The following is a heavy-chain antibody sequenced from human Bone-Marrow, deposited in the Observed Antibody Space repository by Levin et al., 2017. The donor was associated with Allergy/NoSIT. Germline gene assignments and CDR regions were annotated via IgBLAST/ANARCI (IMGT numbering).Heavy chain of an antibody. CDR3: STDRD. Sequence: PGESLKISCVASGLTFSNAKMNWVRRAPGKGLEWLGRIRSNADGGTTDYAASVKGRFTISRDDSKSTVYLQMNSLKAEDSGVYYCSTDRDWGQGTPVSVSS. CDR2: IRSNADGGTT. J-gene: IGHJ4*02. V-gene: IGHV3-15*01. CDR1: GLTFSNAK.